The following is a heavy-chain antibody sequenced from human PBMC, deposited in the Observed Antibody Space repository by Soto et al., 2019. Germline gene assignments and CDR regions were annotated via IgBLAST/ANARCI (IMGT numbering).Heavy chain of an antibody. CDR2: LFYTGHT. CDR3: ARHEYYYGSGSHHYFDY. J-gene: IGHJ4*02. Sequence: SETLSLTCTVSGHSMSNTDYFWGWIRQTPWSDLQWIGSLFYTGHTYYNPSLMSRVTISVDTSKNQFFLRLTSVTAADTAVYYCARHEYYYGSGSHHYFDYWGQGTLVTVSS. CDR1: GHSMSNTDYF. D-gene: IGHD3-10*01. V-gene: IGHV4-39*01.